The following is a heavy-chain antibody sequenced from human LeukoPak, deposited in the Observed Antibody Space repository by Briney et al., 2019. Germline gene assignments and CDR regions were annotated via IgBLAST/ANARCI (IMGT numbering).Heavy chain of an antibody. J-gene: IGHJ6*02. Sequence: PGRSLRLSCAASGFTFYDYAMHWVRQAPGKGLEWVSAISGSGGSTYYAESVKGRFTISRDNSKNTLYLQMNSLRAEDTAVYYCAKVPDSSSWLHYYYYGMDVWGQGTTVTVSS. V-gene: IGHV3-23*01. CDR1: GFTFYDYA. CDR2: ISGSGGST. CDR3: AKVPDSSSWLHYYYYGMDV. D-gene: IGHD6-13*01.